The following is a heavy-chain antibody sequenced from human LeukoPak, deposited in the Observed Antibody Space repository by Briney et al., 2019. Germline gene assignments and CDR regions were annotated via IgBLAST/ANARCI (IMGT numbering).Heavy chain of an antibody. CDR1: GGSISSSSYY. J-gene: IGHJ4*02. CDR3: ASRLVGATVDY. D-gene: IGHD1-26*01. CDR2: IYYSGST. Sequence: SETLSLTCTVSGGSISSSSYYWGWIRQPPGKGLEWIGSIYYSGSTYYNPSLKSRVTISVDTSKNQFSLKLSSVTAADTAVYYCASRLVGATVDYWGQGTLVTVSS. V-gene: IGHV4-39*01.